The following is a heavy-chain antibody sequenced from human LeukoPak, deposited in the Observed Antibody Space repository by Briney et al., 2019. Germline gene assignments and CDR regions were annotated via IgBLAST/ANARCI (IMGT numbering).Heavy chain of an antibody. V-gene: IGHV3-23*01. D-gene: IGHD6-13*01. CDR3: AKPGGYSSSWYWFDP. CDR1: GFTFSSFA. Sequence: GGSLRLSCAASGFTFSSFAMSWVRQAPGKWLEWVSAISGSGGSTYYADSVKGRFTISRDNSKNTMYLQMNSLRAEDTAVYYCAKPGGYSSSWYWFDPWGQGTLVTVSS. J-gene: IGHJ5*02. CDR2: ISGSGGST.